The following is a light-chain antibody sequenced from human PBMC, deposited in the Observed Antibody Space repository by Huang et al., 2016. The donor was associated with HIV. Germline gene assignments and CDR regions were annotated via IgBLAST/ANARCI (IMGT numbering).Light chain of an antibody. J-gene: IGKJ1*01. CDR1: QSLVHSDGNIY. V-gene: IGKV2-30*02. Sequence: DVVMAQSPLSLPVTLGQPASISCMSGQSLVHSDGNIYLNWFHQRPGQSPRRLIDKGSNRDSGVPDRFSGSGSGTDFALKISRVEAEDVGLYYCMQGTHWPWTFGQGTKVEI. CDR3: MQGTHWPWT. CDR2: KGS.